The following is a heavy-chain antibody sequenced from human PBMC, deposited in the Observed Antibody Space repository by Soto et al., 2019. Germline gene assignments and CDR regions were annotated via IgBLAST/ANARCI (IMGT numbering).Heavy chain of an antibody. CDR1: GFTFRNYD. V-gene: IGHV3-13*05. CDR2: IKAAGYP. J-gene: IGHJ6*02. CDR3: ARTDRDFYGLDV. Sequence: EVQLVESGGGLVQPGGSLRLSCEASGFTFRNYDMHWVRQGTGKGLEWVSGIKAAGYPDYADSVEGRFTISRENAQNSFFLQMNSLRVGDTAVYYCARTDRDFYGLDVWGQGTTVIVSS.